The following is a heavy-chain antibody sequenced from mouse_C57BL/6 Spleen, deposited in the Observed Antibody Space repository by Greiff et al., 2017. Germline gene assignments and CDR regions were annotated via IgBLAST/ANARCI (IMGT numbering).Heavy chain of an antibody. D-gene: IGHD2-4*01. CDR2: IDPSDSYT. CDR1: GYAFTNYL. J-gene: IGHJ2*01. Sequence: QVQLQQSGAELVRPGTSVKVSCKASGYAFTNYLIEWVKQRPGHGLEWIGEIDPSDSYTNYNQKFKGKSTLTVDKSSSTAYMQRSSLTSDDSAFYYCALGRLRRDFDYWGQGTTLTVSS. V-gene: IGHV1-59*01. CDR3: ALGRLRRDFDY.